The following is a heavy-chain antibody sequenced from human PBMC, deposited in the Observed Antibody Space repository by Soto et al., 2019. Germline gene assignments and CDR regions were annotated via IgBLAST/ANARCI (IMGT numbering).Heavy chain of an antibody. CDR1: GYTFTGYY. D-gene: IGHD5-18*01. V-gene: IGHV1-2*02. Sequence: QVQLVQSGAEVKKPGASVKVSCKASGYTFTGYYMHWVRQAPGQGLEWMGWINPNSGGTNYAQKFQGRGTMTRDTSISTAYMELSRLRSDDTAVYYCARGGYSYCYIRNWFDPWGQGTLVTVSS. CDR2: INPNSGGT. CDR3: ARGGYSYCYIRNWFDP. J-gene: IGHJ5*02.